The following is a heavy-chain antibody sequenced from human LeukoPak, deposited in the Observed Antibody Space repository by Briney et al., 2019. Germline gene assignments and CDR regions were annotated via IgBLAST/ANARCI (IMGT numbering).Heavy chain of an antibody. CDR2: IKQDGTEK. CDR1: GFTFSTYW. D-gene: IGHD3-22*01. V-gene: IGHV3-7*03. Sequence: GGSLRLSCAASGFTFSTYWMSWVRQAPGKGLEWVAVIKQDGTEKYYVDSVKGRFTISRDNSKNTLYLQMNSLRAEDTAVYYCAKVVWDSSGSYGMDVWGQGTTVTVSS. J-gene: IGHJ6*02. CDR3: AKVVWDSSGSYGMDV.